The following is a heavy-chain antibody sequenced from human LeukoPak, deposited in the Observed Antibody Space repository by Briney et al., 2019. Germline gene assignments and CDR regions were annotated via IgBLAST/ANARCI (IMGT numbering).Heavy chain of an antibody. CDR1: GDSISTYY. CDR2: IHFSGDA. D-gene: IGHD3-10*01. J-gene: IGHJ5*02. CDR3: ARRVQMSSASATSNTWLDP. V-gene: IGHV4-59*01. Sequence: SETLSLTCTVSGDSISTYYWKWIRQPPGKRLEWIGHIHFSGDANYNPSLKSRVTISLDSAKNEFSLRLISVTAADTAVYYCARRVQMSSASATSNTWLDPWGQGTLVSVSP.